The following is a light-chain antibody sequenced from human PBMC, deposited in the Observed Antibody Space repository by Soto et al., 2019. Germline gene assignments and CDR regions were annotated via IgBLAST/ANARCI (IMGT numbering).Light chain of an antibody. CDR3: QQYNTWPPKWP. V-gene: IGKV3-20*01. CDR2: GAS. Sequence: SVLTQSTGTLSLSPGERATLSCRASQSVSSSYLAWYQQKPGQAPSLLIYGASSRATGIPDRFSGSGSGTEFTLTVDRLEPEDFAVYYCQQYNTWPPKWPFGQVTKV. J-gene: IGKJ1*01. CDR1: QSVSSSY.